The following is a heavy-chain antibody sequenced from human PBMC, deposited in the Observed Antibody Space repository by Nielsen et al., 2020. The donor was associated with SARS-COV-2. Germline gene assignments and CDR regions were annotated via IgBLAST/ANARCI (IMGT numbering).Heavy chain of an antibody. J-gene: IGHJ6*02. D-gene: IGHD3-10*01. Sequence: WIRQPPGKGLEWVAVISYDGSNKYYADSVKGRFTISRDNSKNTLYLQMNSLRAEDTAVYYCARDRYRYYGSGSYYTDYYYGMDVWGQGTTVTVSS. CDR2: ISYDGSNK. V-gene: IGHV3-30-3*01. CDR3: ARDRYRYYGSGSYYTDYYYGMDV.